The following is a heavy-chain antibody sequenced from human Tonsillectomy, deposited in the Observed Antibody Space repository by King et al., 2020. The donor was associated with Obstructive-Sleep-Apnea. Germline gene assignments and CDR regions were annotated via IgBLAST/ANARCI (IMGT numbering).Heavy chain of an antibody. CDR1: GGSFSDYY. CDR3: ARGSGAAAVNWFDP. Sequence: QVQLQQWGAGLLKPSETLSLTCAVFGGSFSDYYWSWIRQPPGRGLEWIGEINHSGSTNYNPSLKSRVTISGDTSKNQFSLELTSVTAADTAVYYCARGSGAAAVNWFDPWGQGTLVTVSS. CDR2: INHSGST. D-gene: IGHD6-13*01. J-gene: IGHJ5*02. V-gene: IGHV4-34*01.